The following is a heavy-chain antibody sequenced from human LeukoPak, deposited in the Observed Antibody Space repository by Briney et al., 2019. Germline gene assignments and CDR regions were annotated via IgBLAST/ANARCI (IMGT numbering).Heavy chain of an antibody. V-gene: IGHV3-21*01. CDR3: ARAPTRDDAFDI. CDR2: ISSSSSYI. Sequence: GGSLRLSCAASGFTFSSYSMNWVRQAPGKGLEWVSSISSSSSYIYYADSVKGRFTIPRDNAKNSLYLQMNSLRAEDTAVYYCARAPTRDDAFDIWGQGTMVTVSS. CDR1: GFTFSSYS. J-gene: IGHJ3*02. D-gene: IGHD1/OR15-1a*01.